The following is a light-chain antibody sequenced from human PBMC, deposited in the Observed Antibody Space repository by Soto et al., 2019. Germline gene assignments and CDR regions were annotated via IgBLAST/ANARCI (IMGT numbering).Light chain of an antibody. V-gene: IGKV3-15*01. CDR1: QSVSSN. J-gene: IGKJ2*01. Sequence: EIVMTQSPATLSVSPGERATLSCRASQSVSSNLAWYQQQPGQAPRLLIYGASTRATGIPARFSGSGSGTDFTLTVSRLQSEDFAVYYCQQYSNWPPYTFGQGTKLEIK. CDR2: GAS. CDR3: QQYSNWPPYT.